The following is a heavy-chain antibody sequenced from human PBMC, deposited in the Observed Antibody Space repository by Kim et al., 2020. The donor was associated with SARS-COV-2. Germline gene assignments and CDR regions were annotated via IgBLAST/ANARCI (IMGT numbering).Heavy chain of an antibody. CDR2: INPSGGST. CDR3: ARQGHNVLAVAGTSYYYYYGMDV. Sequence: ASVKVSCKASGYTFTSYYMHWVRQAPGQGLEWMGIINPSGGSTSYAQKFQGRVTMTRDTSTSTVYMELSSLRSEDTAVYYCARQGHNVLAVAGTSYYYYYGMDVWGQGTTVTVSS. CDR1: GYTFTSYY. D-gene: IGHD6-19*01. J-gene: IGHJ6*02. V-gene: IGHV1-46*01.